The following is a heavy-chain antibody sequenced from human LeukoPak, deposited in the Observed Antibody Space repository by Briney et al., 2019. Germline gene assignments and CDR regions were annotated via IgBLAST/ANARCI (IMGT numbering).Heavy chain of an antibody. CDR3: ARAGLYYDLLTGYSRGYYFDY. J-gene: IGHJ4*02. CDR1: GGSISSSDW. D-gene: IGHD3-9*01. V-gene: IGHV4-4*02. CDR2: IYHSGST. Sequence: SGTLSLTCAVSGGSISSSDWWSWVRQRPGKGLEWIGEIYHSGSTNYNPSLKSRDTISVDKSKNQFSLKLSSVTAADTAVYYCARAGLYYDLLTGYSRGYYFDYWGQGTLVTVSS.